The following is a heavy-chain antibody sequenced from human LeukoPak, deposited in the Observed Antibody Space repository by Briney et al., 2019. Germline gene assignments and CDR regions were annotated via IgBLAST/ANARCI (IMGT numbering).Heavy chain of an antibody. CDR3: ARPKYYYDSSGQYYYFDY. CDR2: INPNRGGT. D-gene: IGHD3-22*01. CDR1: GYTFTGYY. J-gene: IGHJ4*02. Sequence: GASVKVSCKASGYTFTGYYMHWVRQAPGQGLEWMGRINPNRGGTNYAQKFQGRVTMTRDTSISTAYMELSRLRSDDTAVYYCARPKYYYDSSGQYYYFDYWGQGTLVTVSS. V-gene: IGHV1-2*06.